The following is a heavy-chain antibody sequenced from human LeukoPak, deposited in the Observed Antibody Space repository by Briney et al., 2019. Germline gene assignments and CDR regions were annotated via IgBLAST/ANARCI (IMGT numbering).Heavy chain of an antibody. J-gene: IGHJ4*02. CDR2: IYYSGST. V-gene: IGHV4-39*07. CDR1: GGSVSSSGYY. Sequence: SETLSLTCTVSGGSVSSSGYYWGWIRQPPGKGLEWIGSIYYSGSTYYNPSLKSRVTISVDTSKNKFSLKLSSVTAADTAVYYCVRDRDYYDKSGYYSPFDYWGQGNLVTVSS. D-gene: IGHD3-22*01. CDR3: VRDRDYYDKSGYYSPFDY.